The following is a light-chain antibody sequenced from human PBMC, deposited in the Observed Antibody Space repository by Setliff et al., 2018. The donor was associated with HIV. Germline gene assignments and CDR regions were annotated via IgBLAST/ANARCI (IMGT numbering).Light chain of an antibody. CDR2: DVS. J-gene: IGLJ1*01. CDR3: SSYTSTSTLFV. Sequence: SALTQPASVSGSPGQSITISCTGTGSDVGGYNYVSWYQQHPGKAPKLRIYDVSNRPSGVSNRFSGSKSGNTASLTISGLQAEDEADYYCSSYTSTSTLFVFGTGTKGTVL. CDR1: GSDVGGYNY. V-gene: IGLV2-14*03.